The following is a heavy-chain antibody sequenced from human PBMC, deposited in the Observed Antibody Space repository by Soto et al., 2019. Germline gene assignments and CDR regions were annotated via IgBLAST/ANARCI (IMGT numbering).Heavy chain of an antibody. Sequence: GGSLRLSCAASGFTFSSYGMHWVRQAPGKGLEWVAVISYDGSNKYYADSVKGRFTISRDNSKNTLYLQMNSLRAEDTAVYYCAKDYRRAVAGDYGMDVWGQGTTVTVSS. D-gene: IGHD6-19*01. CDR3: AKDYRRAVAGDYGMDV. V-gene: IGHV3-30*18. CDR1: GFTFSSYG. CDR2: ISYDGSNK. J-gene: IGHJ6*02.